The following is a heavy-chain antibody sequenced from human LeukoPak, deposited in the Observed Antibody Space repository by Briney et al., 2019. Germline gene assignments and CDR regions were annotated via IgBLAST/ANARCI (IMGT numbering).Heavy chain of an antibody. D-gene: IGHD2-15*01. CDR2: IIPIFGTA. V-gene: IGHV1-69*13. J-gene: IGHJ1*01. CDR3: ARADPYCSGGSCYTDHFQAEYFQH. Sequence: ASVKVSCKASGGTFSSYAISWVRQAPGQGLEWMGGIIPIFGTANYAQKFQGRVTITADESTSTAYMELSSLRSEDTAVYYCARADPYCSGGSCYTDHFQAEYFQHWGQGTLVTVSS. CDR1: GGTFSSYA.